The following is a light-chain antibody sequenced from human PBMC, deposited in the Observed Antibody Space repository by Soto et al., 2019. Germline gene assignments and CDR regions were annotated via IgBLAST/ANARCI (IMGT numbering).Light chain of an antibody. Sequence: DIQMTQSPSTLSASVGDRVTITCQASQNINTNLAWYHQKPGKAPNLLIYMASSLQTGVPSRFSGSGSGTEFTLTISSLQPDDLAVYYCQQYNNEWTLGQGTKVDIK. CDR3: QQYNNEWT. J-gene: IGKJ1*01. CDR2: MAS. CDR1: QNINTN. V-gene: IGKV1-5*03.